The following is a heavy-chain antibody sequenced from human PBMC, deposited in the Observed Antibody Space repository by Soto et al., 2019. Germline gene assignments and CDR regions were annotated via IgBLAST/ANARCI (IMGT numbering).Heavy chain of an antibody. J-gene: IGHJ4*02. CDR1: GGSISSSSYY. D-gene: IGHD2-15*01. CDR3: VRLPGYRSGDSCRIDY. CDR2: IYYSGST. Sequence: SETLSLTCTVSGGSISSSSYYWGWIRQPPGKGLEWIGSIYYSGSTYYNLSLKSRVTISVDTSKNQFSLKLSSVTAADTAVYFCVRLPGYRSGDSCRIDYWGQGTLVTVS. V-gene: IGHV4-39*01.